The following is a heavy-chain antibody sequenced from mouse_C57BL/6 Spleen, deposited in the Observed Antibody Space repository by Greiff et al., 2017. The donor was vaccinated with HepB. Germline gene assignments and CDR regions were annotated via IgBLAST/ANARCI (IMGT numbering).Heavy chain of an antibody. CDR3: ARGPPTGSSPSYWYFDV. CDR2: IYPGSGST. D-gene: IGHD1-1*01. CDR1: GYTFTSYW. Sequence: QVQLQQPGAELVKPGASVKMSCKASGYTFTSYWITWVKQRPGQGLEWIGDIYPGSGSTNYNEKFKSKATLTVDTSSSTAYMQLSSLTSEDSAVYYCARGPPTGSSPSYWYFDVWGTGTTVTVSS. J-gene: IGHJ1*03. V-gene: IGHV1-55*01.